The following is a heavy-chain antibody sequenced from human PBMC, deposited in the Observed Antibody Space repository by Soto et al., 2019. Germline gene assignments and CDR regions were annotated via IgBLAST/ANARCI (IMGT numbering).Heavy chain of an antibody. CDR3: AKYRRTAAEGYTLDY. CDR2: VYYTGST. Sequence: SEPLSLTCTVSGDSIDNYYWSWIRQPPGKRLEWIGYVYYTGSTTYNPSLESRVAMSVDTSKNQFSLKLSSVSAADTAVYYCAKYRRTAAEGYTLDYWGRGTLVTVS. V-gene: IGHV4-59*01. J-gene: IGHJ4*02. CDR1: GDSIDNYY. D-gene: IGHD6-13*01.